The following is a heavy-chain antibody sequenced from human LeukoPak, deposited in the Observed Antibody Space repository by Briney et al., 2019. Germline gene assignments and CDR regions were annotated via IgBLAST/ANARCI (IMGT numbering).Heavy chain of an antibody. J-gene: IGHJ4*02. CDR2: IRSSSSTI. CDR3: AQWSRYFDY. V-gene: IGHV3-48*01. CDR1: GFTFSNYN. Sequence: GGSLRLSCAASGFTFSNYNMNWVRQAPGKGLEWVSYIRSSSSTIYSADSVKGRFTVSRDNAKNSLYLQMDSLRAEDTALYFCAQWSRYFDYWGQGTLVTVSS. D-gene: IGHD1-26*01.